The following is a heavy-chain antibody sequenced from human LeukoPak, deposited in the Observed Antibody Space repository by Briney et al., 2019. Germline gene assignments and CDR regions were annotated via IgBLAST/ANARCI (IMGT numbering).Heavy chain of an antibody. J-gene: IGHJ6*03. D-gene: IGHD2-2*01. CDR2: INWNGGST. V-gene: IGHV3-20*04. CDR1: GFTFDDYG. CDR3: AKSSPRYCSSTSCYYMDV. Sequence: GGSLRLSCAASGFTFDDYGMSWVRQAPGKGLEWVSGINWNGGSTGYADSVKGRFTISRDNAKNYLYLQMNSLRAADTALYYCAKSSPRYCSSTSCYYMDVWGKGTTVTVSS.